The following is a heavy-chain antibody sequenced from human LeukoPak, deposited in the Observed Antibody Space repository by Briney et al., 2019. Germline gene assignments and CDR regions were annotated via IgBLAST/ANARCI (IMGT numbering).Heavy chain of an antibody. CDR2: IYYTGAT. D-gene: IGHD6-13*01. CDR1: GGSISTFY. CDR3: ARHEIYSSSLGLDY. V-gene: IGHV4-59*08. J-gene: IGHJ4*02. Sequence: PSETLSLTCTVSGGSISTFYWSWIRQPPGQGLVWLGYIYYTGATNYNPSLKSRVTISVDTSKNQFSLKLSSVTAADTAVYYCARHEIYSSSLGLDYWGQGTLVTVSS.